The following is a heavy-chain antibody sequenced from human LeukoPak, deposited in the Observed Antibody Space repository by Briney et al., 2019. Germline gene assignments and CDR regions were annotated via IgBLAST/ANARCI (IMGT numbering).Heavy chain of an antibody. CDR3: ARGYGDYYMDV. D-gene: IGHD4-17*01. J-gene: IGHJ6*03. CDR1: GYTFTSYY. Sequence: ASVKVSCKASGYTFTSYYMHWVRQAPGQGLEWMGIINPSGGSTSYAQKFQGRVTMTRDMSTSTVYMELSSLRSGDTAVYYCARGYGDYYMDVWGKGTTVTVSS. V-gene: IGHV1-46*01. CDR2: INPSGGST.